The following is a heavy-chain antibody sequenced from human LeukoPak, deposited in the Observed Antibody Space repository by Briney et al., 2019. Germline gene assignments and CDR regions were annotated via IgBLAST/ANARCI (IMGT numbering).Heavy chain of an antibody. CDR2: IKQDGSEK. J-gene: IGHJ6*03. Sequence: PGGSLRLSCAASGFTFSSYGMHWVRQAPGKGLEWVANIKQDGSEKYYVDSVKGRFTISRDNAKNSLYLQMNSLRAEDTAVYYCAKAAGGLMDVWGKGTTVTVSS. V-gene: IGHV3-7*03. CDR1: GFTFSSYG. D-gene: IGHD1-26*01. CDR3: AKAAGGLMDV.